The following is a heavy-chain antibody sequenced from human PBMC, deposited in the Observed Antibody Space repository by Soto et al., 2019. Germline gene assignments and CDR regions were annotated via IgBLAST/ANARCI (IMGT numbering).Heavy chain of an antibody. J-gene: IGHJ6*02. CDR1: GFTFTSYG. D-gene: IGHD4-4*01. V-gene: IGHV3-30*03. Sequence: QVQLVESGGGVVQPGRSLRLSCAASGFTFTSYGMHWVRQAPGKGLEWMALILHDGSAEYYADSVKGRFTISRDNSKNTLYLQMNSLRAEDTAVYYCARSRDVYSFYFYYGMVGWGQGTTVVVS. CDR2: ILHDGSAE. CDR3: ARSRDVYSFYFYYGMVG.